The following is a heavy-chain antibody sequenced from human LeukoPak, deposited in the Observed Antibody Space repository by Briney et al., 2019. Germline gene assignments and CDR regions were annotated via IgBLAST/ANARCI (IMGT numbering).Heavy chain of an antibody. CDR3: AKDRYSGLNTIDY. CDR1: EFTFSTYG. CDR2: ISYDGSYK. D-gene: IGHD6-13*01. J-gene: IGHJ4*02. Sequence: GRSLRLSCAPSEFTFSTYGMHWVRQVPGKGLEWVAVISYDGSYKFYADSVKGRFTISRDNSKSTLYLQMNSLRAEDTAVYYCAKDRYSGLNTIDYWGQGTLVTVSS. V-gene: IGHV3-30*18.